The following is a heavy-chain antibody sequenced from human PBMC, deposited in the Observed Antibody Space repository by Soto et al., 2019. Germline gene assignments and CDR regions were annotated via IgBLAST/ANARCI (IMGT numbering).Heavy chain of an antibody. Sequence: ASVKVSCKASGYTFTNCGIAWARQAPGQGLEWMGWISPYKGNTHYAQKFQGRVTMTTDTSTSTAYMELRSLRSDDTAVYYCARDLDGSGSYYTDYWGQGTLVTV. CDR3: ARDLDGSGSYYTDY. D-gene: IGHD3-10*01. CDR2: ISPYKGNT. V-gene: IGHV1-18*01. CDR1: GYTFTNCG. J-gene: IGHJ4*02.